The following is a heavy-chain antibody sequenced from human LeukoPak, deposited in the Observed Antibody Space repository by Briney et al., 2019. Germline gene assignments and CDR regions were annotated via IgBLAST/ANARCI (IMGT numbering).Heavy chain of an antibody. V-gene: IGHV4-59*01. J-gene: IGHJ6*03. CDR2: IYNSGST. Sequence: SQTLSLTCTVSGGSISSYYWSWIRQPPGKGLEWIGYIYNSGSTNNNPSLKSRVTISVDMSKTLFSLRLRSVTAADTAVYFCARGRVSSSTWYSTYYYYFYMDVWGKGTTVTVSS. CDR1: GGSISSYY. CDR3: ARGRVSSSTWYSTYYYYFYMDV. D-gene: IGHD1-1*01.